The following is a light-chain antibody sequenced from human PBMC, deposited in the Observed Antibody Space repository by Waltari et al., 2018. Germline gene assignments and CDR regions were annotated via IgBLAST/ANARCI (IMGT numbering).Light chain of an antibody. CDR1: QSVRSDY. V-gene: IGKV3-20*01. CDR2: GAS. CDR3: QQYGSPPYT. Sequence: EIVLTQAPVTLSLSPGERATLSCRASQSVRSDYLAWYQQKPGQSPRLLIYGASSRATGVADRYSGSGSGTDFTLTINRLEREDFAVFYCQQYGSPPYTFGQGTKLEIK. J-gene: IGKJ2*01.